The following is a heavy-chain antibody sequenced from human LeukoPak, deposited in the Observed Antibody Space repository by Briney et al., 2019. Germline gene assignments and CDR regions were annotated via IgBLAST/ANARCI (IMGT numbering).Heavy chain of an antibody. CDR2: IKQDGGEK. J-gene: IGHJ3*02. Sequence: GGSLRLSCAASGFIFSNYWMTWVRHAPGKGLEWVATIKQDGGEKYYVDSVKGRFTISRDNAKNSLYLQMNSLRAEDTAVYYCAREFIAVAGTDTRALDIWGQGTMVTVSS. V-gene: IGHV3-7*01. D-gene: IGHD6-19*01. CDR1: GFIFSNYW. CDR3: AREFIAVAGTDTRALDI.